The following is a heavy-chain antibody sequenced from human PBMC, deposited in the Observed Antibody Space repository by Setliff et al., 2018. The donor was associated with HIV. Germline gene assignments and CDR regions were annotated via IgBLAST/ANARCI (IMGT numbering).Heavy chain of an antibody. Sequence: GGSLRLSCAASGFTFSGSRMHWVRQASGKGLEWVGRVGSKADNYATMYAASVKGRFTVSRDDSKNTAYLQMDSLKTEDTAVYYCASGYHYDTSGNFDLPFGYWGQGTLVTVSS. J-gene: IGHJ4*02. CDR2: VGSKADNYAT. CDR1: GFTFSGSR. V-gene: IGHV3-73*01. CDR3: ASGYHYDTSGNFDLPFGY. D-gene: IGHD3-22*01.